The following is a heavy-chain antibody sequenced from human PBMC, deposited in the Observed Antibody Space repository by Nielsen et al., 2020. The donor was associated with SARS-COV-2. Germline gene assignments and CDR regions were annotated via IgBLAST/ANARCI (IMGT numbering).Heavy chain of an antibody. CDR3: AREVDTAMVLFYYYYGMNV. Sequence: ASVKVSCKASGYTFTTYAMHWVRQAPGQRLEWMGWINAGNANTKYSQKFQGRVTITRDTSANTAYMELSSLSSEDTAVYYCAREVDTAMVLFYYYYGMNVWGQGTTVTVSS. D-gene: IGHD5-18*01. CDR2: INAGNANT. V-gene: IGHV1-3*01. CDR1: GYTFTTYA. J-gene: IGHJ6*02.